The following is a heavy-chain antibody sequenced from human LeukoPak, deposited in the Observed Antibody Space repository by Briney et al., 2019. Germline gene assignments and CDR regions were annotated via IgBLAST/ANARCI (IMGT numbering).Heavy chain of an antibody. J-gene: IGHJ3*02. CDR1: GYTFTSYG. Sequence: GASVKVSCKASGYTFTSYGISWVRQAPGQGLEWMGWISAYNGNTNYAQKLQGRVTMTTDTSTSTAYMELRSLRSDDTAVYYCANSIAAAGIGAFDIWGQGTMVTVSS. V-gene: IGHV1-18*01. CDR3: ANSIAAAGIGAFDI. CDR2: ISAYNGNT. D-gene: IGHD6-13*01.